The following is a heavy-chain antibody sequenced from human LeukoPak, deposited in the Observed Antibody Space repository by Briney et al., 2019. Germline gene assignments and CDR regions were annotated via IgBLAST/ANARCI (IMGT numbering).Heavy chain of an antibody. CDR2: ISNNGGYT. J-gene: IGHJ4*02. CDR3: AKQLGYCSDGSCYFPY. D-gene: IGHD2-15*01. CDR1: GFTFNSSA. Sequence: GGSLRLSCAASGFTFNSSAMSWVRQAPGKGLEWVSAISNNGGYTYYADSVQGRFTISRDNSKSTLCLQMNSLRAEDTAVYYCAKQLGYCSDGSCYFPYWGQGTLVTVSS. V-gene: IGHV3-23*01.